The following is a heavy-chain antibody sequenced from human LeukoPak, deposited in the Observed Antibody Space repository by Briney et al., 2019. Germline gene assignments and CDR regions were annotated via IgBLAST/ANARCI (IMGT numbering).Heavy chain of an antibody. CDR2: ISVSGADT. V-gene: IGHV3-23*01. CDR3: ASDY. J-gene: IGHJ4*02. Sequence: PGGSLRLSCAASGFTFSNYAMTWVRQAQGKGLEWVSTISVSGADTFYADSVKGRFTISRDNSKNTLFLQMNSLTVDDTAVYFCASDYWGQGALVTVSS. CDR1: GFTFSNYA.